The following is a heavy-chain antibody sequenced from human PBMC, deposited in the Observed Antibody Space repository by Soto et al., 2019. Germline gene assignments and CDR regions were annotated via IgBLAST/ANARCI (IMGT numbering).Heavy chain of an antibody. CDR1: GFTFSNYG. D-gene: IGHD5-18*01. V-gene: IGHV3-33*01. J-gene: IGHJ4*02. CDR3: AMGVGGYSYEDYFDY. Sequence: QVQLVESGGGVVQPGRSLRLSCAASGFTFSNYGMHWVRQAPGKGLDWVAVIWYDGSNKYYADSVKGRFSISRDNSKNTLYLQMNSLRGEDTAVYYCAMGVGGYSYEDYFDYWGQGTLVTVSS. CDR2: IWYDGSNK.